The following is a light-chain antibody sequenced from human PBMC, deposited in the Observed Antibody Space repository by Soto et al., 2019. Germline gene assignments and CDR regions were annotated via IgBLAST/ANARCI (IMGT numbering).Light chain of an antibody. V-gene: IGKV1-39*01. Sequence: DIQVAQSPSSLSASVGDRVTITCRTSQAINRYLNWYQQTPGRAPKLLIYAASILHSGVPPRFSGSGVGTYSTLTTNGLQPEDFTAYCCQQTYDTPISCGQATGLDI. CDR3: QQTYDTPIS. J-gene: IGKJ5*01. CDR2: AAS. CDR1: QAINRY.